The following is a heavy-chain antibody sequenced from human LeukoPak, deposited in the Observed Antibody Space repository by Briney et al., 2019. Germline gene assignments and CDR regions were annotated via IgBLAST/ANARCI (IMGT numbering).Heavy chain of an antibody. CDR3: ARDTDYGDTYYFDY. CDR1: GFTFSSYG. CDR2: IWYDGSNK. J-gene: IGHJ4*02. D-gene: IGHD4-17*01. V-gene: IGHV3-33*01. Sequence: TGGSLRLSCAASGFTFSSYGMHWVRQAPGKGLEWVAVIWYDGSNKYYADSVKGRFTISRDSSKNTLYLQMNSLRAEDTAVYYCARDTDYGDTYYFDYWGQGTLVTVSS.